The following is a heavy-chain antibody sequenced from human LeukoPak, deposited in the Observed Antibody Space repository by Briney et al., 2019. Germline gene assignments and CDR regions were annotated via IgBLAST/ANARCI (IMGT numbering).Heavy chain of an antibody. CDR3: AREPYSSSWQYNWFDP. D-gene: IGHD6-13*01. J-gene: IGHJ5*02. V-gene: IGHV3-30-3*01. Sequence: GGSLRLSCAASGFTFSSYWMSWVRQAPGKGLEWVAVISYDGSNKYYADSVKGRFTISRDNSKNTLYLQMNSLRAEDTAVYYCAREPYSSSWQYNWFDPWGQGTLVTVSS. CDR2: ISYDGSNK. CDR1: GFTFSSYW.